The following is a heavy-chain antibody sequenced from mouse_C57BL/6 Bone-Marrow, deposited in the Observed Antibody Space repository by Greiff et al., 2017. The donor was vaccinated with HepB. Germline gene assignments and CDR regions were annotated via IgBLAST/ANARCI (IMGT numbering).Heavy chain of an antibody. J-gene: IGHJ2*01. Sequence: VQLQHSGAELVRPGASVKLSCTASGFNIKDDYMHWVKQRPEQGLEWIGWIDPENGDTEYASKFQGKATITADTSSNTAYLQLSSLTSEDTAVYYCTTLYYFDYWGQGTTLTVSS. CDR1: GFNIKDDY. CDR2: IDPENGDT. CDR3: TTLYYFDY. V-gene: IGHV14-4*01.